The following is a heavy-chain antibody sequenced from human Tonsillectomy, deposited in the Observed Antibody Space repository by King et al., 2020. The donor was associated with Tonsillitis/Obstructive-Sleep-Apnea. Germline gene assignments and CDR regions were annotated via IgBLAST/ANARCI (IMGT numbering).Heavy chain of an antibody. V-gene: IGHV3-21*01. D-gene: IGHD3-16*01. CDR1: GFSFSTYS. Sequence: VQLVESGGGLVKPGGSLRLSCAASGFSFSTYSMNWVRQAPGGGLEWVSSISSSGSYRYYADSVKGRFTISRDDSKNSLYLQMNSLRAEDTAVYYCVRDQRWGPGWGQGTLVTVSS. J-gene: IGHJ4*02. CDR2: ISSSGSYR. CDR3: VRDQRWGPG.